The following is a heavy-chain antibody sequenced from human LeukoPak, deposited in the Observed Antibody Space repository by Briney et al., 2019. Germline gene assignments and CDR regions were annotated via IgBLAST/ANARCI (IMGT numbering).Heavy chain of an antibody. J-gene: IGHJ4*02. CDR1: GFTFSSYW. D-gene: IGHD3-22*01. CDR2: ISSDGSST. CDR3: ARDRRLSRANYDSSGYIDY. V-gene: IGHV3-74*01. Sequence: GGSLRLSCAASGFTFSSYWMYWVRQAPGKGLVWVARISSDGSSTFYAESVKGRFTISRDNAKNSLYLQMNSLRAEDTAVYYCARDRRLSRANYDSSGYIDYWGQGTLVTVSS.